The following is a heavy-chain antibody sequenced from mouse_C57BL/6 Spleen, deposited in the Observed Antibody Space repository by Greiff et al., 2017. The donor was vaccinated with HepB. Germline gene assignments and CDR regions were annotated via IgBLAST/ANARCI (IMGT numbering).Heavy chain of an antibody. Sequence: EVQGVESGGGLVQPGGSLSLSCAASGFTFTDYYMSWVRQPPGKALEWLGFIRNKANGYTTEYSASVKGRFTISRDNSQSSLYLHMNALRAEDSASYYSARSQIYYAMDYWGQGTSVTVSS. J-gene: IGHJ4*01. CDR2: IRNKANGYTT. CDR3: ARSQIYYAMDY. V-gene: IGHV7-3*01. CDR1: GFTFTDYY.